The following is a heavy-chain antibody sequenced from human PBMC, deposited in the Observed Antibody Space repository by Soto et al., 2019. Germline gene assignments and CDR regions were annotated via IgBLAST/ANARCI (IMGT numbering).Heavy chain of an antibody. CDR3: ARGGRRLRQWLNWFDL. CDR1: GGSFSGHY. D-gene: IGHD6-19*01. V-gene: IGHV4-34*01. J-gene: IGHJ5*02. Sequence: QVPPQQWGAGLLKPSETLSLTCAVYGGSFSGHYWSWISQPPGKGLEWIGELNHGGSSNYNPALESRATISVDTSKNQFSLKLSSVTAADTAVYYCARGGRRLRQWLNWFDLWGQGTLVTVSS. CDR2: LNHGGSS.